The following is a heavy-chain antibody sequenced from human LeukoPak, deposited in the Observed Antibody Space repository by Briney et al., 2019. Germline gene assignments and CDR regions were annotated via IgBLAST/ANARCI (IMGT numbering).Heavy chain of an antibody. D-gene: IGHD6-19*01. V-gene: IGHV1-18*01. CDR3: AREAPVAAGSDAFDI. J-gene: IGHJ3*02. CDR2: ISPYNSNT. CDR1: GYTFTTYG. Sequence: ASVKVSCKSSGYTFTTYGISWMRQAPGQSLEWMGWISPYNSNTKYAQKLQGRVTMTTDTSTNTAYMEVRSLRSDDTAVYYCAREAPVAAGSDAFDIWGQGTMVTVSS.